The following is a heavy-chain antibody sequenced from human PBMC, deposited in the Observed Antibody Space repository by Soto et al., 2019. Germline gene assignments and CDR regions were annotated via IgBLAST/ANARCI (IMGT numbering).Heavy chain of an antibody. CDR2: IGGRPSYT. J-gene: IGHJ6*02. D-gene: IGHD3-10*01. V-gene: IGHV3-11*06. Sequence: GGALRLSCAASGFTFSEDYMTWIRQAPGKGLEWVSYIGGRPSYTSYADSVKGRFTIARENAKNSLFLQMNSLRAEDTAVYYCARSGRRDYGMDVWGQGTTVTVSS. CDR1: GFTFSEDY. CDR3: ARSGRRDYGMDV.